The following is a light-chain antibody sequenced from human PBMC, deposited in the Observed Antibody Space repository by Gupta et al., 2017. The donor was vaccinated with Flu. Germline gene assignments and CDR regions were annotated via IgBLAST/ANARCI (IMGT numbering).Light chain of an antibody. CDR2: DAS. J-gene: IGKJ1*01. V-gene: IGKV3-15*01. CDR1: HSVYTN. CDR3: QQYDDWPPWT. Sequence: EKVMTQSPATLSVSPGERVTLSCRASHSVYTNLAWYQQKPGQAPRLLIYDASTRATDIPSRFSGSGSGTEFTLTITSLQSDDVAVYYCQQYDDWPPWTFGQGTRVE.